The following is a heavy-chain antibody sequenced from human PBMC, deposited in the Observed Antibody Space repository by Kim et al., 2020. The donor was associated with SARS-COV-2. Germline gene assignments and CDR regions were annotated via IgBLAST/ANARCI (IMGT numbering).Heavy chain of an antibody. CDR2: ISWNSGSI. Sequence: GGSLRLSCAASGFTFDNYAMHWVRQAPGKGLEWVSGISWNSGSIGYADSVKGRFTISRDNAKNSLYLQMNSLRAEDTALYYCAKDRNYCDSSGGAFDIWGKGTMVTVPS. D-gene: IGHD3-22*01. CDR1: GFTFDNYA. J-gene: IGHJ3*02. CDR3: AKDRNYCDSSGGAFDI. V-gene: IGHV3-9*01.